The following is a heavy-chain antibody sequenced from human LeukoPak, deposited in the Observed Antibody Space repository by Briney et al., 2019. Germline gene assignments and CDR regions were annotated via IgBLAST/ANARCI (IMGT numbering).Heavy chain of an antibody. D-gene: IGHD1-26*01. CDR2: IYGGGSV. Sequence: GGSLRLSCAASGFTVRSNYMSWVRQAPGKGLEWASIIYGGGSVFYADSVKGRFTISRDNSKNTLYLQMNSLRGEDTAVYYCARGGSYLSAFDIWGQGTMVTVSS. J-gene: IGHJ3*02. CDR3: ARGGSYLSAFDI. CDR1: GFTVRSNY. V-gene: IGHV3-53*01.